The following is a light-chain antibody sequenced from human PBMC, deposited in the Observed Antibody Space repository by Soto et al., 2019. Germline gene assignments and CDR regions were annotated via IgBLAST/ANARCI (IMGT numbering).Light chain of an antibody. CDR3: QQYGSSPRSPT. CDR1: QSVSSSY. Sequence: EIVLTQSPGTLSLSPGERATPSCRASQSVSSSYLAWYQQKPGQAPRLLIYGASSRATGIPDRFSGSGSGTDFTLTISRLEPEDFAVYYCQQYGSSPRSPTFGQGTKVEIK. J-gene: IGKJ1*01. CDR2: GAS. V-gene: IGKV3-20*01.